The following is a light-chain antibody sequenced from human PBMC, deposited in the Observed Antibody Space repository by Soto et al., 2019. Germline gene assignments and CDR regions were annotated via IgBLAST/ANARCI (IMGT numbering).Light chain of an antibody. CDR3: QQLNSYPLT. CDR1: QSITNR. J-gene: IGKJ4*01. CDR2: DVS. V-gene: IGKV1-5*01. Sequence: DIQMTQSPSTLSASVGDRVAITCRASQSITNRLAWYQLKPGKAPYLLISDVSSLERGVPSRFSGRGSGTDFTLTISSLQPEDFATYYCQQLNSYPLTFGGGTKVDIK.